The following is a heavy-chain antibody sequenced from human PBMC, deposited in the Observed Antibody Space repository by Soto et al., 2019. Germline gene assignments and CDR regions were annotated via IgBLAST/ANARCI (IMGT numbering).Heavy chain of an antibody. J-gene: IGHJ4*02. V-gene: IGHV3-33*06. CDR2: IWYDGSDT. CDR3: VKDWGREYLDY. CDR1: GFSFRNYG. Sequence: QVQLVESGGGVVQPGRSLRLSCAASGFSFRNYGMHWVRQAPGKGLGWVAVIWYDGSDTYYADSVKGRFTISRDNSKNPLSLQMNSLRSEDTAGYYCVKDWGREYLDYWGQGTLVTVSS. D-gene: IGHD7-27*01.